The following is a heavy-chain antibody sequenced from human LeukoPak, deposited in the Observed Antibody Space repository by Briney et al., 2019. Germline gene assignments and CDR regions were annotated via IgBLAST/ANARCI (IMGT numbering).Heavy chain of an antibody. CDR2: IYYSGST. V-gene: IGHV4-59*01. CDR3: ARGSGSYYLGY. J-gene: IGHJ4*02. Sequence: PSETLSLTCTVSGGSISSYYWSWIRQPPGKGPEGIGYIYYSGSTNYNPSLKSRVTISVDTSKNQFSLKLSSVTAADTAVYYCARGSGSYYLGYWGQGTLVTVSS. D-gene: IGHD1-26*01. CDR1: GGSISSYY.